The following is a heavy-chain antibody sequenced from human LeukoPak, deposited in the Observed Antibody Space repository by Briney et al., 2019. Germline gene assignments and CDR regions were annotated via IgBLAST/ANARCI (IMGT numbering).Heavy chain of an antibody. J-gene: IGHJ4*02. D-gene: IGHD1-26*01. CDR2: INWNGGST. CDR1: GFTFDDYG. CDR3: ARGSIVGAANLYYFDY. Sequence: PGGSLRLSCAASGFTFDDYGMSWVRQAPGKGLEWVSGINWNGGSTGYADSVKGRFTISRDNAKNSLYLQMNSLRAEDTALYHCARGSIVGAANLYYFDYWGQGTLVTVSS. V-gene: IGHV3-20*01.